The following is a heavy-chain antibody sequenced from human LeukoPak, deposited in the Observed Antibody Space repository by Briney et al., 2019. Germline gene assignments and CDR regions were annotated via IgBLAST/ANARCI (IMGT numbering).Heavy chain of an antibody. J-gene: IGHJ4*02. CDR3: ARAKSLTAPAGTFANS. Sequence: ASVKVSCKASGYTFTGYFLHWVRRAPGQGFEWMGWINPNSGDTSYTQTFQGRVTMTTDTSISTAYMELSSLRSDDTAVYYCARAKSLTAPAGTFANSWGQGTLVSVSS. CDR1: GYTFTGYF. V-gene: IGHV1-2*02. CDR2: INPNSGDT. D-gene: IGHD6-13*01.